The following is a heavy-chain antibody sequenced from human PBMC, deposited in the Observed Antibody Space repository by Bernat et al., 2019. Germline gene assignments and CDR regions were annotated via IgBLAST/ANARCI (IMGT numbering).Heavy chain of an antibody. D-gene: IGHD5-18*01. V-gene: IGHV3-33*01. CDR3: ARDWSRCLEVDTAMVT. CDR1: GFTFSSYG. Sequence: QVQLVESGGGVVQPGRSLRLSCAASGFTFSSYGMHWVRQAPGKGLEWVAGIWYDGSNKYYADSVKGRFTISRDNAKNKLYLQMNSLRAEDTAVYYCARDWSRCLEVDTAMVTWGQGTLVTVSS. J-gene: IGHJ4*02. CDR2: IWYDGSNK.